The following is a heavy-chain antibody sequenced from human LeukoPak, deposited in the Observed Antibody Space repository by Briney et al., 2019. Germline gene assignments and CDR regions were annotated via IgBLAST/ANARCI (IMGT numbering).Heavy chain of an antibody. D-gene: IGHD6-19*01. J-gene: IGHJ4*02. Sequence: GGSLRLSCAASGFTFSTYSINWVRQAPGKGLQWVSSISSSSSYIYYADSVKGRFTISRDNAKNSLYLQMNSLRAEDTALYYCAKGAVAGAVDYWGQGTLVTVSS. CDR3: AKGAVAGAVDY. V-gene: IGHV3-21*04. CDR2: ISSSSSYI. CDR1: GFTFSTYS.